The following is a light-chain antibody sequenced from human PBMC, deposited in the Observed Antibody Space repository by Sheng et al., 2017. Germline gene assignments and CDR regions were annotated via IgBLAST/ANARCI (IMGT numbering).Light chain of an antibody. V-gene: IGKV3-20*01. CDR1: QSVGSNY. CDR3: QQYGSSWT. J-gene: IGKJ1*01. Sequence: EIVLTQSPGTLSLSPGERATLSCRASQSVGSNYFAWYQQKPGQAPRLLIFGASSRATGIPDRFSGSGSGTDFTLTISRLEPEDFAVYYCQQYGSSWTFGQGTKVEIK. CDR2: GAS.